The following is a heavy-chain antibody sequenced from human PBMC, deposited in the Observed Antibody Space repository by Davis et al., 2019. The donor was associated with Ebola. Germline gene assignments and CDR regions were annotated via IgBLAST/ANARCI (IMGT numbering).Heavy chain of an antibody. CDR1: EFTFSSYG. V-gene: IGHV3-30*18. J-gene: IGHJ4*02. CDR2: ISYDGSNK. Sequence: GESLKISCAASEFTFSSYGMHWVRQAPGKGLEWVAVISYDGSNKYYAGSVKGRFTISRDNSKNTVYLQMNSLRAEDTAVYYCAKDRVRYYYDSSGYFDYWGQGTLVTVSS. D-gene: IGHD3-22*01. CDR3: AKDRVRYYYDSSGYFDY.